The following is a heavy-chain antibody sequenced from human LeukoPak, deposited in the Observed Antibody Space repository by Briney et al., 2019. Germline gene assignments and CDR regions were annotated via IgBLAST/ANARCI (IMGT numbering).Heavy chain of an antibody. CDR2: ISYDGSNK. D-gene: IGHD4-17*01. V-gene: IGHV3-30-3*01. CDR3: TTVFEK. J-gene: IGHJ4*02. CDR1: GFTFSSYA. Sequence: PGGSLRLSCAASGFTFSSYAMHWVRQAPGKGLEWVAVISYDGSNKYYADSVKGRFTISRDNSKNTLYLQMNSLRDEDTAVYYCTTVFEKWGQGTLVTVSS.